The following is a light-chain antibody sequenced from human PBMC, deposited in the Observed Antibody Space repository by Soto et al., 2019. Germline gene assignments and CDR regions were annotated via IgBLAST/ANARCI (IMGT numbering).Light chain of an antibody. V-gene: IGLV2-11*01. CDR2: DVS. CDR1: SSDVGDYNY. J-gene: IGLJ3*02. CDR3: CSFAGSYTFWV. Sequence: QSVLTQPSSVSGSPGQSVTISCTGTSSDVGDYNYVSWYQQYPGKAPKLVIYDVSKRPSGVPDRFSGSKSGNTASLTISGLQAEDEADYYCCSFAGSYTFWVFGGGTKLTVL.